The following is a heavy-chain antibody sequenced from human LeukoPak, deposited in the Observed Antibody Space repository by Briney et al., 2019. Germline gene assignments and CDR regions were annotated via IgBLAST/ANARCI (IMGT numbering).Heavy chain of an antibody. V-gene: IGHV1-2*02. CDR2: INPNSGDT. CDR3: ARDSDSYGFDY. Sequence: VASVKVSCKASGYTFTGYYMHWVRQAPGQGLEWMGWINPNSGDTNFPQKFQGRVTMTRDTSISTAYMELSGLRSEDTAVYYCARDSDSYGFDYWGQGTLVTVSS. CDR1: GYTFTGYY. J-gene: IGHJ4*02. D-gene: IGHD5-18*01.